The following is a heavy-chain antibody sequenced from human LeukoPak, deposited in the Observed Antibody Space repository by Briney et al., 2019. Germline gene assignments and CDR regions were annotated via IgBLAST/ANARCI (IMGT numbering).Heavy chain of an antibody. CDR2: INHSGST. CDR3: VGYSSSWYPFDY. Sequence: SETLSLTCAAYGGSFSGYYWSWIRQPPGKGLEWIGEINHSGSTNYNPSLKSRVTISVDTSKNQFSLKLSSVTAADTAVYYCVGYSSSWYPFDYWGQGTLVTVSS. CDR1: GGSFSGYY. V-gene: IGHV4-34*01. J-gene: IGHJ4*02. D-gene: IGHD6-13*01.